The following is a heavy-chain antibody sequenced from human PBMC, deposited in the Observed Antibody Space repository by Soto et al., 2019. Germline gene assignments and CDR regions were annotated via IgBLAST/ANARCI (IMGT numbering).Heavy chain of an antibody. CDR3: ATNSNSYGIGYFDY. Sequence: ASVKLSRKVSAYTLTELSMHLVRQAPGKGLEWMGGFDPEDGETIYAQKFQGRVTMTEDTSTDTAYMELSSLRSEGTAVYYCATNSNSYGIGYFDYWGQGTQVTVSS. CDR2: FDPEDGET. CDR1: AYTLTELS. D-gene: IGHD5-18*01. J-gene: IGHJ4*02. V-gene: IGHV1-24*01.